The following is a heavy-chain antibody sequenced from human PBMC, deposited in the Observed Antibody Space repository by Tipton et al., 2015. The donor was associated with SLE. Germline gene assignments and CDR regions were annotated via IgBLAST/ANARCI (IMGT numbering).Heavy chain of an antibody. CDR3: ARSITIFGVGDAFDP. D-gene: IGHD3-3*01. Sequence: TLSLTCTVSGGSISSYYWTWIRQQPGKGLEWIGYIYYSGTTYYNPSLKSRLTVSVDTSKNQFSLILSAVTAADTAVYFCARSITIFGVGDAFDPWGQGTLVTVSS. CDR1: GGSISSYY. J-gene: IGHJ5*02. V-gene: IGHV4-31*03. CDR2: IYYSGTT.